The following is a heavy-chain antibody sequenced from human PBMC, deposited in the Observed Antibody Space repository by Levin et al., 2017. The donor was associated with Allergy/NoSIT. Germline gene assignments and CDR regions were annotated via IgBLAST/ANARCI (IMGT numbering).Heavy chain of an antibody. CDR2: ISYDGSNK. CDR1: GFTFSSYG. Sequence: GGSLRLSCAASGFTFSSYGMHWVRQAPGKGLEWVAVISYDGSNKYYADSVKGRFTISRDNSKNTLYLQMNSLRAEDTAVYYCAKGGRRIYCGGDCYSPSYFDYWGQGTLVTVSS. CDR3: AKGGRRIYCGGDCYSPSYFDY. J-gene: IGHJ4*02. V-gene: IGHV3-30*18. D-gene: IGHD2-21*02.